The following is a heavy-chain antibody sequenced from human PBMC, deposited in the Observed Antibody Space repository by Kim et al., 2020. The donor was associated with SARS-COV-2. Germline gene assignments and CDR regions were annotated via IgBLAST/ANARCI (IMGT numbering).Heavy chain of an antibody. CDR2: ISGSGGST. CDR3: AKSGYSYGYHYYYMDV. Sequence: GGSLRLSCAASGFTFSSYAMSWVRQAPGKGLEWVSAISGSGGSTYYADTVKGRFTISRDNSKNTLYVQMNSLRAEDTAVYYCAKSGYSYGYHYYYMDVWGKGTTVTVSS. J-gene: IGHJ6*03. V-gene: IGHV3-23*01. CDR1: GFTFSSYA. D-gene: IGHD5-18*01.